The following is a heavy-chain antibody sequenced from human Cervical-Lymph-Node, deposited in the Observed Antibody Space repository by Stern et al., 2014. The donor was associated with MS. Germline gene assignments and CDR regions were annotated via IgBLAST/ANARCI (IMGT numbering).Heavy chain of an antibody. CDR2: IHPGDSEL. CDR1: GYSFTNYW. Sequence: EVQLVQSGAGVKRPGQSLKISCRASGYSFTNYWVAWVRQKPGKGLEWMGIIHPGDSELRYSPSFQGRVTMSVDRSINTAYLQWSSLQPSDTAMYYCARQLGHSNFLHYWGQGVLVTVSS. CDR3: ARQLGHSNFLHY. D-gene: IGHD4-11*01. J-gene: IGHJ4*02. V-gene: IGHV5-51*01.